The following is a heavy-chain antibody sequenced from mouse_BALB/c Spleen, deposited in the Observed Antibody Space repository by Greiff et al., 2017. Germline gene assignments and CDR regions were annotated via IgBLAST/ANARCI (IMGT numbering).Heavy chain of an antibody. J-gene: IGHJ2*01. D-gene: IGHD2-14*01. CDR3: ARDGGYDGGRFDD. CDR2: ISDGGSYT. CDR1: GFTFSDYY. Sequence: VQLKESGGGLVKPGGSLTLSCAASGFTFSDYYMYWVRQTPEKRLEWVATISDGGSYTYYPDSVKGRFTISRDNAKNNLYLQMSSLKSEDTAMYDCARDGGYDGGRFDDWGQGTTLTVSS. V-gene: IGHV5-4*02.